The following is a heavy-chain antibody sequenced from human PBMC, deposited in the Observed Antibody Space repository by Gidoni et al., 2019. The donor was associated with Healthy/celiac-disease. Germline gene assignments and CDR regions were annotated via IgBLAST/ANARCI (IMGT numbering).Heavy chain of an antibody. V-gene: IGHV3-33*01. J-gene: IGHJ6*02. CDR3: ARDGGGYSGSSYGMDV. Sequence: QVQLVESGGGVVQPGRSLRLSCAASGFTFSSYGMHWVRQAPGKGLAWVAVIWYDGSNKYYADSVKGRFTISRDNSKNTLYLQMNSLRAEDTAVYYCARDGGGYSGSSYGMDVWGQGTTVTVSS. CDR1: GFTFSSYG. CDR2: IWYDGSNK. D-gene: IGHD1-26*01.